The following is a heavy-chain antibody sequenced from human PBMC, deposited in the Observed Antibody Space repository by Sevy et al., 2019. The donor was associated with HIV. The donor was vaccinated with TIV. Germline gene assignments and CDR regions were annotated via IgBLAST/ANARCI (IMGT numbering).Heavy chain of an antibody. J-gene: IGHJ4*02. CDR2: IWYDGSNT. CDR1: GFIFSYYG. Sequence: GGSLRLSCAASGFIFSYYGMHWVRQAPGKGLEWVAVIWYDGSNTIYAYSVKGRFTISRDNSKNILYLQMNSLRDEDTAVYYCARGPHEIMLSGSYYLYWGQGTRVTVSS. D-gene: IGHD1-26*01. V-gene: IGHV3-33*01. CDR3: ARGPHEIMLSGSYYLY.